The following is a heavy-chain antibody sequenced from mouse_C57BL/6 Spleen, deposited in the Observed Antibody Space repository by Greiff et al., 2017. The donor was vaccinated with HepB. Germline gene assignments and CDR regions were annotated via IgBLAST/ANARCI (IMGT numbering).Heavy chain of an antibody. V-gene: IGHV1-55*01. Sequence: VQLQQPGAELVKPGASVKMSCKASGYTFTSYWITWVKQRPGQGLEWIGDIYPGSGSTNYNEKFKSKATLTVDTSSSTAYMQLSSLTSEDSAVYYCAIPHSSGRAWFAYWGQGTLVTVSA. CDR2: IYPGSGST. D-gene: IGHD3-2*02. CDR1: GYTFTSYW. CDR3: AIPHSSGRAWFAY. J-gene: IGHJ3*01.